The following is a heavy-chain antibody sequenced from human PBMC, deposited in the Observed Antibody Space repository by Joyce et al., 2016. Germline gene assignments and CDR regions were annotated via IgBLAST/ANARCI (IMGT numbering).Heavy chain of an antibody. CDR1: GYTFIDDG. CDR3: ARSDPTYYYDSSGLVLVDY. D-gene: IGHD3-22*01. J-gene: IGHJ4*02. CDR2: ISPYRDKT. V-gene: IGHV1-18*01. Sequence: QVQLVQSGAEMKKPGASVKVSCQASGYTFIDDGITWVRHAPGQGLEWMGWISPYRDKTHSAQSLQGRVIMTTDTSTTTAYMELRSLRSDDTAVYFCARSDPTYYYDSSGLVLVDYWGQGTLVTVSS.